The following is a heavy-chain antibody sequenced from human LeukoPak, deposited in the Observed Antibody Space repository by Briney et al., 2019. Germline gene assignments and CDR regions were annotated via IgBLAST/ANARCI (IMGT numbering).Heavy chain of an antibody. V-gene: IGHV4-34*01. Sequence: SETLSLTCAVYGGTFSGYDWSWIRQPPGKGLEWIGEINHSGSTNYNPSLKSRVTISVDTSKNQFSLKLSSVTAADTAVYYCARLRWASDAFDIWGQGTMVTVSS. J-gene: IGHJ3*02. CDR3: ARLRWASDAFDI. CDR1: GGTFSGYD. D-gene: IGHD3-16*01. CDR2: INHSGST.